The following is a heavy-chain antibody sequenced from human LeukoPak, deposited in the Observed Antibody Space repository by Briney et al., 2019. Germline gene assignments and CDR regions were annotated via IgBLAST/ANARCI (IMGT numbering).Heavy chain of an antibody. CDR2: ISGSGGST. CDR1: GFTFSGYA. J-gene: IGHJ4*02. Sequence: GGSLRLSCAASGFTFSGYAMHWVRQAPGKGLEWVSAISGSGGSTYYADSVKGRFTISRDNSKNTLYLQMNSLRAEDTAVYYCAKDRWESLFDYWGQGTLVTVSS. D-gene: IGHD1-26*01. V-gene: IGHV3-23*01. CDR3: AKDRWESLFDY.